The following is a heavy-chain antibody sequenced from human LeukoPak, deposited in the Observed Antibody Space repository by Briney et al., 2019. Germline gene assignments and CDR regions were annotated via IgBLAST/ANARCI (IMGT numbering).Heavy chain of an antibody. V-gene: IGHV3-9*01. CDR1: GFTFDDYA. Sequence: GGSLRLSCAASGFTFDDYAMHWVRQAPGKGLEWVSGISWNSGSIGYADSVKGRFTISRDNAKNSLYLQMNSLRAEDTALYYCAKKSVVAAWEDHFDYWGQGTLVTVSS. D-gene: IGHD2-15*01. J-gene: IGHJ4*02. CDR2: ISWNSGSI. CDR3: AKKSVVAAWEDHFDY.